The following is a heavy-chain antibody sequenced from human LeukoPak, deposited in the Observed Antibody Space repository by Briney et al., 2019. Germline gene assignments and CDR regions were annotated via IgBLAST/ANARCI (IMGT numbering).Heavy chain of an antibody. V-gene: IGHV4-34*01. CDR3: ARDDRVPRYFQH. CDR2: INHSGST. J-gene: IGHJ1*01. CDR1: GGSFSGYY. D-gene: IGHD3-16*01. Sequence: SETLSLTCAVYGGSFSGYYWTWIRQPPGKGLEWIGEINHSGSTNYNVSLKTRVTISEDTSKNRISLKLSSVTAADTAVYYCARDDRVPRYFQHWGQGTLVTVSS.